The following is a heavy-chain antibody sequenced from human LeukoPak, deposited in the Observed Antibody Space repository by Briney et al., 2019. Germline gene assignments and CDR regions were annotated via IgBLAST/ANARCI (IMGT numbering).Heavy chain of an antibody. J-gene: IGHJ4*02. D-gene: IGHD6-19*01. Sequence: GGSLRLSCAASGFNFSSYAMSWVRQAPGKGLEWVSAISGSGGSTYYADSVKGRFTISRDNSKNTLFLQMNSLRAQDTAVYYCATSPPARIEVAASGIDYWGQGTLVTVSS. V-gene: IGHV3-23*01. CDR1: GFNFSSYA. CDR3: ATSPPARIEVAASGIDY. CDR2: ISGSGGST.